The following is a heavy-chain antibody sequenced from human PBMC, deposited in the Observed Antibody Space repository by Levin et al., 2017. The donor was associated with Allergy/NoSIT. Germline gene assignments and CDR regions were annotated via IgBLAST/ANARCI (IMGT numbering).Heavy chain of an antibody. J-gene: IGHJ6*03. CDR1: GGSINNYY. V-gene: IGHV4-59*01. D-gene: IGHD3-3*01. Sequence: SQTLSLTCTVSGGSINNYYWSWIRQPPGKGLEWIGYISYSGSTNYNPSLKSRVTISVDTSKNQFSLKLSSVTAADTAVYYCARGPYDFWSETEGHYDYMDVWGKGTTVTVSS. CDR3: ARGPYDFWSETEGHYDYMDV. CDR2: ISYSGST.